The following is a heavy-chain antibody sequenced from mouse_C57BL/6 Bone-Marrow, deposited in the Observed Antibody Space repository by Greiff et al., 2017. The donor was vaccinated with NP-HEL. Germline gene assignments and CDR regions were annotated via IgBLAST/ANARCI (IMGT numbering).Heavy chain of an antibody. CDR3: TPRGYYGSSSRVWCAY. CDR2: IDPENGDT. V-gene: IGHV14-4*01. CDR1: GFTFTDDY. D-gene: IGHD1-1*01. Sequence: EVQLQQSGAELVRPGASVKLSCTASGFTFTDDYMHWVKQRPEQGLEWIGWIDPENGDTEYASKFQGKATLTADTSSNTAYLQLSSLTSEDTAVYYCTPRGYYGSSSRVWCAYWGQGTLVTVSA. J-gene: IGHJ3*01.